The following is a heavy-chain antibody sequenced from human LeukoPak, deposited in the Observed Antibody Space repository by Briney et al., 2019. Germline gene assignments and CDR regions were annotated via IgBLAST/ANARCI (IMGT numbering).Heavy chain of an antibody. V-gene: IGHV2-5*02. Sequence: SGPTLVKPTQTLTLTCTFSGLSLSTSGLGVGWIRQPPGKALEWLALIYWDDDKRYSPSLKSRLTITKDTSKNQVVLTMTNMDPVDTATYYCAHRGRRLDYGSGDYFDYWGQGTLVTVSS. CDR3: AHRGRRLDYGSGDYFDY. J-gene: IGHJ4*02. CDR2: IYWDDDK. CDR1: GLSLSTSGLG. D-gene: IGHD3-10*01.